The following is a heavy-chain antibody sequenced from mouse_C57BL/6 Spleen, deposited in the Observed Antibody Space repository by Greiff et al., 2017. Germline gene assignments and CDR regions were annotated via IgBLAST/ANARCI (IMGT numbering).Heavy chain of an antibody. CDR1: GYSFTSYY. CDR2: IYPGSGNT. Sequence: QVQLQQSGPELVKPGASVKISCKASGYSFTSYYIHWVKQRPGQGLEWIGWIYPGSGNTKYNEKFKGKATLTAEPSSSTAYMQLRSLTSEDSAVYYCARSDDYDGDYYAMDYWGQGTSVTVSS. J-gene: IGHJ4*01. V-gene: IGHV1-66*01. CDR3: ARSDDYDGDYYAMDY. D-gene: IGHD2-4*01.